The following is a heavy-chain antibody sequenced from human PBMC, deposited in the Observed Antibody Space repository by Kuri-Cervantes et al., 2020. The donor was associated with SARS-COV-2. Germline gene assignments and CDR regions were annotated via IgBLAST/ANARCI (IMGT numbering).Heavy chain of an antibody. CDR3: ARDHCSSTSCYLDYYMDV. CDR2: IWYDGSNK. CDR1: GFTFSSYG. J-gene: IGHJ6*03. V-gene: IGHV3-33*01. Sequence: GESLKISCAASGFTFSSYGMHWVRQAPGKELEWVAVIWYDGSNKYYADSVKGRFTISRDNSKNTLYLQMNSLRAEDTAVYYCARDHCSSTSCYLDYYMDVWGKGTTVTVSS. D-gene: IGHD2-2*01.